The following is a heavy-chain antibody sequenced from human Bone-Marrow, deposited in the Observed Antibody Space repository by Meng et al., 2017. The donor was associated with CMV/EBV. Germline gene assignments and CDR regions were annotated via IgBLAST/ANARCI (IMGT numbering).Heavy chain of an antibody. CDR3: AKFSVRRFDYGMDV. D-gene: IGHD2/OR15-2a*01. Sequence: GESLTIYCAASGFTFSGSAMHWVRQASGKGLEWVSYISSSSSTIYYADSVKGRFTISRDNAKNSLYLQMNSLRAEDTAVYYCAKFSVRRFDYGMDVWGQGTTVTVSS. CDR1: GFTFSGSA. J-gene: IGHJ6*02. V-gene: IGHV3-48*04. CDR2: ISSSSSTI.